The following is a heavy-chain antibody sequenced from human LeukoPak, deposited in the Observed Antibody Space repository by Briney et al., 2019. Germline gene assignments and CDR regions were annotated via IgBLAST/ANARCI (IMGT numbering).Heavy chain of an antibody. J-gene: IGHJ5*02. CDR3: ARLPYYDILTGYRYWFDP. D-gene: IGHD3-9*01. CDR1: GGSISSSSYY. Sequence: SETLSLTCTVSGGSISSSSYYWGWIRQPPGKGLEWIGSIYYSGSTYYNPSLKSRVTISVDTSKNQFSLKPSSVTAADTAVYYCARLPYYDILTGYRYWFDPWGQGTLVTVSS. CDR2: IYYSGST. V-gene: IGHV4-39*01.